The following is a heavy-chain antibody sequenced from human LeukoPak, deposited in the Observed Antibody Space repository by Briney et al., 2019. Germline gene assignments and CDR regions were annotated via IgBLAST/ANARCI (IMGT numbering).Heavy chain of an antibody. CDR3: AREDYDSSGYYRGYFDY. J-gene: IGHJ4*02. CDR2: INPSDGST. V-gene: IGHV1-46*04. D-gene: IGHD3-22*01. Sequence: GASVKVSCKASGYSFTSYYMHWVRQAPGQGLQWLGTINPSDGSTRYAQKLQGRLTMTRDTSTSTLFLELSSLRSEDTAVYYCAREDYDSSGYYRGYFDYWGQGTLVTVSS. CDR1: GYSFTSYY.